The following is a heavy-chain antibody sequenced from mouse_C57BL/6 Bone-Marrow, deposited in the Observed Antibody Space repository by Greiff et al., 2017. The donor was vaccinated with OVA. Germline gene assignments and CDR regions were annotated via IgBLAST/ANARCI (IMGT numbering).Heavy chain of an antibody. Sequence: EVKVEESGPGLVKPSQSLSLTCSVTGYSITSGYYWNWIRQFPGNKLEWMGYISYDGSNNYNPSLKNRISITRDTSKNQFFLKLNSVTTEDTATYYCARDEGYYGSSFHWYFDVWGTGTTVTVSS. J-gene: IGHJ1*03. V-gene: IGHV3-6*01. CDR3: ARDEGYYGSSFHWYFDV. CDR1: GYSITSGYY. D-gene: IGHD1-1*01. CDR2: ISYDGSN.